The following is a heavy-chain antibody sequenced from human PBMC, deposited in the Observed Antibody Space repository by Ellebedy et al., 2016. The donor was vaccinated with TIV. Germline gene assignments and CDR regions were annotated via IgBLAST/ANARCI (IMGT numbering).Heavy chain of an antibody. CDR1: GFTFSSYA. V-gene: IGHV3-30-3*01. Sequence: GESLKISCAASGFTFSSYAMHWVRQAPGKGLEWVTVISYDGGDEYYADSAKGRFTISRDNSKSTLYLQMSSLRTEDTAVYYWAKAGYGSGNFYTQNFDSWGQGILVTVSS. CDR3: AKAGYGSGNFYTQNFDS. CDR2: ISYDGGDE. J-gene: IGHJ4*02. D-gene: IGHD3-10*01.